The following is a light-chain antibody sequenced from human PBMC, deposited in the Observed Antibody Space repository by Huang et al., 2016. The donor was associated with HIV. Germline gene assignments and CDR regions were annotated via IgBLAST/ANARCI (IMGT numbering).Light chain of an antibody. CDR1: QTINSN. J-gene: IGKJ2*01. CDR3: QQSYSTPFT. CDR2: GAS. Sequence: DIQMTQSPSSLSASVGDRVTITCRASQTINSNLQWYQQKPGKAPTLLIYGASSLQTGVPARFSGGGSGTDFTLTISGLQSEDFATYYCQQSYSTPFTFGQGTRLEIK. V-gene: IGKV1-39*01.